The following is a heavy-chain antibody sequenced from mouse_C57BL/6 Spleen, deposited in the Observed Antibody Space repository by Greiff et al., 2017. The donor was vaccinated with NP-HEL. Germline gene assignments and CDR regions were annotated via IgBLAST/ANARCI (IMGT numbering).Heavy chain of an antibody. CDR2: INPNNGGT. CDR3: ARWKTD. V-gene: IGHV1-26*01. J-gene: IGHJ3*01. CDR1: GYTFTDYY. Sequence: EVQLQQSGPELVKPGASVKISCKASGYTFTDYYMNWVKQSHGKSLEWIGDINPNNGGTSYNQKFKGKATLTVDKSSSTAYMELRSLTSEDSAVYYCARWKTDWGQGTLVTVSA.